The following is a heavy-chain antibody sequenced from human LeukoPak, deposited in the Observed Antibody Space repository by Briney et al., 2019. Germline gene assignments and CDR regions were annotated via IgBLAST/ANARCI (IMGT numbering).Heavy chain of an antibody. CDR1: GGSISSYY. D-gene: IGHD4-17*01. Sequence: PSETLSLTCTVSGGSISSYYWSWIRQPAGKGLEWIGRIYTSGSTNYNPSLKSRVTMSVDTSENQFSLKVTSVNAADTAVYYCAREFRYGDYEYWGQGTLVTASS. CDR2: IYTSGST. J-gene: IGHJ4*02. V-gene: IGHV4-4*07. CDR3: AREFRYGDYEY.